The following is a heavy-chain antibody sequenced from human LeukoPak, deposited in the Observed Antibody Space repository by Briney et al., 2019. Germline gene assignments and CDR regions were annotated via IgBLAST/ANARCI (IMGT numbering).Heavy chain of an antibody. Sequence: GGSLRLSCAASGFTFSSYWMHWVRQAPGKGLVWVSRINTDGSSTSYADSVKGRFTISRDNAKNTLYLQMNSLRAEDTAVYYCAREAEVVVREGGRFDPWGQGTLVTVSS. CDR1: GFTFSSYW. CDR2: INTDGSST. J-gene: IGHJ5*02. CDR3: AREAEVVVREGGRFDP. V-gene: IGHV3-74*01. D-gene: IGHD2-2*01.